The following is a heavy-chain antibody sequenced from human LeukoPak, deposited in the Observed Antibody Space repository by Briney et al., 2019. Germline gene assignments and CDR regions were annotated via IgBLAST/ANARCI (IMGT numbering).Heavy chain of an antibody. V-gene: IGHV4-61*02. CDR2: IYTSGST. D-gene: IGHD6-13*01. CDR3: ASGGYTPRDYYYYYMDV. Sequence: PSETLSLTCTVSGGSISSGSYYWSWIRQPAGKGLEWIGRIYTSGSTNYNPSLKSRVTISVDTSKNQFSLKLSSVTAADTAVYYCASGGYTPRDYYYYYMDVWGKGTTVTISS. CDR1: GGSISSGSYY. J-gene: IGHJ6*03.